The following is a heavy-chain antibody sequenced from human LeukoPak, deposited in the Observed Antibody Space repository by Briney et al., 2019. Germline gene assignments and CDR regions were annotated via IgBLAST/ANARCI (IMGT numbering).Heavy chain of an antibody. V-gene: IGHV1-2*02. CDR3: ARESSITMVRGATYNWFDP. CDR2: INPNSGGT. Sequence: ASVKVSCKASGYTFTGYYMHWVRQAPGQGLEWMGWINPNSGGTNYAQKFQGRVAMTRDTSISTAYMELGRLRSDDTAVYYCARESSITMVRGATYNWFDPWGQGTLVTVSS. CDR1: GYTFTGYY. J-gene: IGHJ5*02. D-gene: IGHD3-10*01.